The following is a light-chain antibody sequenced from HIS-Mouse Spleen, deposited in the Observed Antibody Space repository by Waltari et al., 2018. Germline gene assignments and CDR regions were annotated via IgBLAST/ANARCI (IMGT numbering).Light chain of an antibody. J-gene: IGKJ2*01. Sequence: IVLTQSPGTLSLSPGERATLSCRASQSVSSSYLAWYQQKPGQAPRLLIHGASSRATGIPDRFSGSGSGTDFTLTISRLEPEDFAVYYCQQYGSSPPYTFGQGTKLEIK. CDR2: GAS. CDR3: QQYGSSPPYT. V-gene: IGKV3-20*01. CDR1: QSVSSSY.